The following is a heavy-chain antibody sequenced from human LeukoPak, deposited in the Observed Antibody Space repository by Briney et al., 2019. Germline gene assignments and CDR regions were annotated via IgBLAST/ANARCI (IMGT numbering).Heavy chain of an antibody. V-gene: IGHV3-23*01. CDR3: ARGGSSSAFY. J-gene: IGHJ4*02. CDR2: ISGAGGTT. D-gene: IGHD2-2*01. Sequence: GGYLRLSCAASGFTFSSYAMSWVRQAPGKGLEWVSSISGAGGTTLYADSVKGRSTISRDNSKNAVYLQMNTLRAEDTAIYYCARGGSSSAFYWGQGTLVTASS. CDR1: GFTFSSYA.